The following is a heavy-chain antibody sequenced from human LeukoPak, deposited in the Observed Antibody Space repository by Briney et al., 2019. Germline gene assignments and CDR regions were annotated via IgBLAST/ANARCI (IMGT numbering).Heavy chain of an antibody. J-gene: IGHJ4*02. CDR2: IYYSGST. D-gene: IGHD3-16*01. CDR1: GGSISNYY. Sequence: SETLSLTCSVSGGSISNYYWSWIRQPPGKGLEWIGYIYYSGSTNYNPSLKSRVTISVDTSKNQSSLKLTSVTAADTAVYYCAREAGRVFDYWGQGTLVTVSS. CDR3: AREAGRVFDY. V-gene: IGHV4-59*01.